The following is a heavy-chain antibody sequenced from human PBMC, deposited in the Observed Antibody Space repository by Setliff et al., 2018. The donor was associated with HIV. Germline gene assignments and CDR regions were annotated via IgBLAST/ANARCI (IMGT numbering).Heavy chain of an antibody. J-gene: IGHJ5*02. Sequence: SETLSLTCKVSGASISSYYWSWVRQPPGKGLEWIGYIYNSGYSNSKPSLKSRVTISVDTSKNQFSLKLSSVTAADTAVYYCARGRTQWPNYNYFDPWGLGTLVTVSS. CDR2: IYNSGYS. D-gene: IGHD6-19*01. CDR1: GASISSYY. CDR3: ARGRTQWPNYNYFDP. V-gene: IGHV4-59*01.